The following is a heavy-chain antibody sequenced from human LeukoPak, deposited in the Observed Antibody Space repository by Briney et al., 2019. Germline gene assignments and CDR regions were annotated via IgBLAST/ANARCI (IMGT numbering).Heavy chain of an antibody. J-gene: IGHJ4*02. CDR2: ISSSSSYI. CDR1: GFTFSSYS. CDR3: ARDSVGSGYSENDY. V-gene: IGHV3-21*01. Sequence: PGGSLRLSCAASGFTFSSYSMNWVRQTPGKGLEWVSSISSSSSYIYYADSVKGRSTISRDNAKNSLYLQMNSLRAEDTAVYYCARDSVGSGYSENDYWGQGTLVTVSS. D-gene: IGHD3-22*01.